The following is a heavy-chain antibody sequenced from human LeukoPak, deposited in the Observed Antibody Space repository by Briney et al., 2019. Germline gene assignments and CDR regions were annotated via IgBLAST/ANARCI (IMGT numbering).Heavy chain of an antibody. Sequence: PGGSLRLSCAASGFTFSSYDMSWVRQAPGKGLEWVSGIGRRGYSTYYADSVKGRVTISRDNSKNALYLQVSSLRSEDTAVYYCARVRDYYGMDVWGQGTTVTVSS. CDR2: IGRRGYST. J-gene: IGHJ6*02. V-gene: IGHV3-23*01. CDR1: GFTFSSYD. CDR3: ARVRDYYGMDV. D-gene: IGHD3-10*01.